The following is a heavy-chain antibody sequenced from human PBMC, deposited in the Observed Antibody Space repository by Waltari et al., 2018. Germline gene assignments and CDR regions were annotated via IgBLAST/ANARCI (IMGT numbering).Heavy chain of an antibody. V-gene: IGHV3-13*01. J-gene: IGHJ2*01. Sequence: EVQLVASGGGLVQPGGSLRLSCAAPGLTFSSYDMHWVRQVTGKRLEWVSGIATGGDTNYPGSVKGRFTISRENAKNSLYLQMNSLRAEDTAVYYCAREGETSPGTWYFDLWGRGTLVTVSS. CDR1: GLTFSSYD. D-gene: IGHD2-2*01. CDR2: IATGGDT. CDR3: AREGETSPGTWYFDL.